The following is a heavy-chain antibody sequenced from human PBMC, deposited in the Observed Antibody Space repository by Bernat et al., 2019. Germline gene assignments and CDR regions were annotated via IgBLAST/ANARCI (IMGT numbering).Heavy chain of an antibody. CDR3: TGRGYDILTGLDY. V-gene: IGHV3-15*01. CDR2: IKSKTDGGTT. CDR1: GFTFSNAW. Sequence: EVQLVESGGGLVKPGGSLRLSCAASGFTFSNAWMSWVRQAPGKGLEWVGHIKSKTDGGTTDYAAPVKGRFTISRDDSKNTLYLQMNSLKTEDTAVYYCTGRGYDILTGLDYWGQGTLVTVSS. J-gene: IGHJ4*02. D-gene: IGHD3-9*01.